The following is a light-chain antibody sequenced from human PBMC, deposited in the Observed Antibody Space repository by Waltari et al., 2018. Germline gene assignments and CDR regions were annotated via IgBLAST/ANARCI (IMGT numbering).Light chain of an antibody. V-gene: IGKV1-39*01. Sequence: DIQMTQSPSSLSTSVGDRVTITCRASRGIDSYLNWYHQRPGRAPKLLIYDASTLQREVPTRFSGGGIGTDFTLTINNLQPEDFATYFCQQSYSPPFTFGQGTRLEI. J-gene: IGKJ5*01. CDR2: DAS. CDR1: RGIDSY. CDR3: QQSYSPPFT.